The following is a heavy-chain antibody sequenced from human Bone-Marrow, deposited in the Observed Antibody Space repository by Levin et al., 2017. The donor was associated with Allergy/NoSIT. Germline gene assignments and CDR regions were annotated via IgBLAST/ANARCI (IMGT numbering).Heavy chain of an antibody. J-gene: IGHJ5*02. D-gene: IGHD6-13*01. V-gene: IGHV1-69*06. CDR2: IIPIFGTA. CDR3: ASRLAAAGKGWFDP. Sequence: SVKVSCKASGGTFSSYAISWVRQAPGQGLEWMGGIIPIFGTANYAQKFQGRVTITADKSTSTAYMELSSLRSEDTAVYYCASRLAAAGKGWFDPWGQGTLVTVSS. CDR1: GGTFSSYA.